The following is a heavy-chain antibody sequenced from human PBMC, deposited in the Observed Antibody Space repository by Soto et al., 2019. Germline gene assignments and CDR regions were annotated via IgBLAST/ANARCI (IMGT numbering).Heavy chain of an antibody. Sequence: GSLRLSCSASGFTFSSYAMNWVRQAPGKGLEWVSAISGSGVSTYYADSVKGRFTISRDNSKNTLYLQMNSLRAEDTAVYYCAKAGGYNSGPDNWFDPWGQGTLVTVSS. J-gene: IGHJ5*02. CDR3: AKAGGYNSGPDNWFDP. CDR2: ISGSGVST. CDR1: GFTFSSYA. D-gene: IGHD6-19*01. V-gene: IGHV3-23*01.